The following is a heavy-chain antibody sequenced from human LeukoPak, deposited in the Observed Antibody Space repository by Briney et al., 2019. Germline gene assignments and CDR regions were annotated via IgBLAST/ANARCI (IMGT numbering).Heavy chain of an antibody. J-gene: IGHJ4*02. D-gene: IGHD5-24*01. CDR2: IYHSGST. Sequence: PSGTLSLTCAVSGGSISSSNWWSWVRQPPGKGLEWIGEIYHSGSTNYNPSLKSRVTISVDKSKNQFSLKLSSVTAADTALYYCARDGYNLGARYFDYWGQGTLVTVSS. CDR1: GGSISSSNW. V-gene: IGHV4-4*02. CDR3: ARDGYNLGARYFDY.